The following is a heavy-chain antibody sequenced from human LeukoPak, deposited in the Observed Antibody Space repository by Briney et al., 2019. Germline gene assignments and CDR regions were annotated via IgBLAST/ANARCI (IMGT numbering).Heavy chain of an antibody. J-gene: IGHJ6*02. Sequence: GGSLRLSCAASGFTFSSYWRSWVRQAPGKGLEWVANIKQDGSEKYYVDSVKGRFTISRDNAKNSLYLQMNSLRAEDTAVYYCARELYYDILTGALLSYYYYYGMDVWGQGTTVTDSS. CDR3: ARELYYDILTGALLSYYYYYGMDV. CDR2: IKQDGSEK. D-gene: IGHD3-9*01. CDR1: GFTFSSYW. V-gene: IGHV3-7*01.